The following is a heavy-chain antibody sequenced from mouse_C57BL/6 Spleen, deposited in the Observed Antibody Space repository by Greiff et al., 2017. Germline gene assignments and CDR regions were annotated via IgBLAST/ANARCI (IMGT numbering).Heavy chain of an antibody. CDR3: AREGNRSGDLAGFAY. CDR1: GYTFTSYW. CDR2: IHPNSGST. V-gene: IGHV1-64*01. D-gene: IGHD3-2*02. Sequence: VQLQQPGAELVKPGASVKLSCTASGYTFTSYWMHWVKQRPGQGLEWIGMIHPNSGSTNYNEKFKSKATLTVDKSSSTAYMQLSSLTSIDPAVYYCAREGNRSGDLAGFAYWGQGTLVTVSA. J-gene: IGHJ3*01.